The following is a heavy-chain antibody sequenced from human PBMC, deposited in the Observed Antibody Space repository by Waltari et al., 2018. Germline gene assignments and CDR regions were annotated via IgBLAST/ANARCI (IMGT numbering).Heavy chain of an antibody. D-gene: IGHD3-16*01. Sequence: QVQLQESGPGLVKPSETLSLTCAVSGYSISSGYYWGWIRQPPGKGLEWIGSIYHSGSTYYNPALKSRVTISVDTSKNQFSLKLSSVTAADTAVYYCARPGLYGAFDIWGQGTMVTVSS. CDR2: IYHSGST. CDR1: GYSISSGYY. CDR3: ARPGLYGAFDI. J-gene: IGHJ3*02. V-gene: IGHV4-38-2*01.